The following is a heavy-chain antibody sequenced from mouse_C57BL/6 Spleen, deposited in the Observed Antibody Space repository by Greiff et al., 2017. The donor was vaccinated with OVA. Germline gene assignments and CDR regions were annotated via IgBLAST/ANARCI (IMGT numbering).Heavy chain of an antibody. J-gene: IGHJ2*01. CDR1: GFTFSDYY. D-gene: IGHD1-1*01. CDR3: ARVDTTVVALDY. CDR2: INYDGSST. Sequence: EVQLVESEGGLVQPGSSMKLSCTASGFTFSDYYMAWVRQVPEKGLEWVANINYDGSSTYYLDSLKSRFIISRDNAKNILYLQMSSLKSEDTATYYGARVDTTVVALDYWGQGTTLTVSS. V-gene: IGHV5-16*01.